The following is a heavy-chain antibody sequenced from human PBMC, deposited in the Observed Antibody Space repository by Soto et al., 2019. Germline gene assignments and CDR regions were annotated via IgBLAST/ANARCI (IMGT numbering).Heavy chain of an antibody. CDR1: GCSISSGGYY. CDR2: IDDSGST. D-gene: IGHD3-10*01. Sequence: SETLSLTCTVSGCSISSGGYYWSWIRQHPGKGLEWIGYIDDSGSTNYNPSLKSRVTISVDTSKNQFSLKLSCVTAADTAVYSCATRYGSCLDYWGQGTLVTVSS. V-gene: IGHV4-61*08. J-gene: IGHJ4*02. CDR3: ATRYGSCLDY.